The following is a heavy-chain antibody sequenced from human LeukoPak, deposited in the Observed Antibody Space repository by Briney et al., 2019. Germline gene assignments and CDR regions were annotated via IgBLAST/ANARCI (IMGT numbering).Heavy chain of an antibody. CDR3: AKDEYYYDSSGYFDY. CDR1: GFTFSSYG. V-gene: IGHV3-23*01. D-gene: IGHD3-22*01. Sequence: GGTLRLSCAASGFTFSSYGMSWVRQAPGKGLEWVSAISGSGGSTYYADSVKGRFTISRDNAKNSLYLQMNSLRAEDTALYYCAKDEYYYDSSGYFDYWGQGTLVTVSS. J-gene: IGHJ4*02. CDR2: ISGSGGST.